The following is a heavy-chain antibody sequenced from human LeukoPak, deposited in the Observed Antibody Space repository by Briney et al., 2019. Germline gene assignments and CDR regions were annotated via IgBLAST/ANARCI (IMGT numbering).Heavy chain of an antibody. CDR1: GFTFSNYG. CDR2: IKQDGSEK. Sequence: GGSLRLSCGASGFTFSNYGMLWVRQAPGKGLEWVANIKQDGSEKYYVDSVKGRFTISRDNAKNSLYLQTNSLRAEDTAVYYCARTQYSYGSSLKNWGQGTLVTVSS. CDR3: ARTQYSYGSSLKN. D-gene: IGHD5-18*01. J-gene: IGHJ4*02. V-gene: IGHV3-7*01.